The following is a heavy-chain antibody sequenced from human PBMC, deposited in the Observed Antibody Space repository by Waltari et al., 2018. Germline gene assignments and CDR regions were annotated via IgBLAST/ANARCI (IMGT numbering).Heavy chain of an antibody. V-gene: IGHV3-7*01. CDR2: IKQDGSEK. Sequence: EVQLVESGGGLVQPGGSLRLSCAASGFTFSSYCMRWVRQSPGKGLEWVANIKQDGSEKYYVDSVKGRFNISRDKAKNSLYLQMNSLRAEDTAVYYCARVEYYYDSSGYYLDYWGQGTLVTVSS. J-gene: IGHJ4*02. CDR1: GFTFSSYC. CDR3: ARVEYYYDSSGYYLDY. D-gene: IGHD3-22*01.